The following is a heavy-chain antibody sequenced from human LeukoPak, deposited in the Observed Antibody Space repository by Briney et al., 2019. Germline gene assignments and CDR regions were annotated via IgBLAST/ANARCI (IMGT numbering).Heavy chain of an antibody. Sequence: GGSLRLSCAASGFTFSSYAMSWVRQAPGKGLEWVSVISGSGGSTYYADSVKGRFTISRDNSKNTLYLQINSLRAEDTAVYYCAKDQAPGIAAAGTAFDYWGQGTLVTVSS. D-gene: IGHD6-13*01. V-gene: IGHV3-23*01. CDR2: ISGSGGST. CDR3: AKDQAPGIAAAGTAFDY. J-gene: IGHJ4*02. CDR1: GFTFSSYA.